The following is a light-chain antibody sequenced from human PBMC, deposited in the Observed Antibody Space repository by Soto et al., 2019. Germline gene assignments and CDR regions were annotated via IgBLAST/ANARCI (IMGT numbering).Light chain of an antibody. CDR1: KLGDKY. V-gene: IGLV3-1*01. CDR3: QAWDSSTVV. CDR2: QDS. Sequence: SYELTQTPSVSVSPGQTASITCSGDKLGDKYACWYQQKPGQSPVLVIYQDSKRPSGIPERFSGSNSGNTATLTISGTQAMDESDYYCQAWDSSTVVFGVGTKLTFL. J-gene: IGLJ2*01.